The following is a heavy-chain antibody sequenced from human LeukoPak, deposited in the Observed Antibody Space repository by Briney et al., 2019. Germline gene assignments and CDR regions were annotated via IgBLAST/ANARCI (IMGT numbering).Heavy chain of an antibody. CDR3: ARDVGEDY. J-gene: IGHJ4*02. Sequence: SKTLSLTCTVSGGSVSSGSYYWSWIRQPPGKGLEWIGYIYYSGSTSYNPSLKSRVTISVDTSKNQFSLKLSSVTAADTAVYYCARDVGEDYWGQGTLVTVSS. V-gene: IGHV4-61*01. D-gene: IGHD3-10*01. CDR1: GGSVSSGSYY. CDR2: IYYSGST.